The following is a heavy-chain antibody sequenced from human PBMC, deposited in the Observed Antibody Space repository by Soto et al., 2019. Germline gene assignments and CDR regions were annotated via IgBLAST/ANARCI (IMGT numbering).Heavy chain of an antibody. Sequence: EVQLVESGGGLIQPGGSLRLSCAASGFAVSSKYMTWVRQAPGKGLEWVSVIYGGGNTYYAYSVKGRFTISRDTYKNPLYLQINSLRAEDAAVYYCVQTTGWPGFDFWGQGTLVTVSS. CDR1: GFAVSSKY. CDR3: VQTTGWPGFDF. V-gene: IGHV3-53*01. D-gene: IGHD6-19*01. J-gene: IGHJ4*02. CDR2: IYGGGNT.